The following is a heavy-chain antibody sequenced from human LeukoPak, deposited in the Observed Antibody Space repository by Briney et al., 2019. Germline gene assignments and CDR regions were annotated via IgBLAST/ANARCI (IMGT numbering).Heavy chain of an antibody. CDR2: IKSDGTTT. CDR1: GFTFSNYW. D-gene: IGHD3-3*01. CDR3: GRSGDFWSGSGVAY. V-gene: IGHV3-74*01. Sequence: GGSLTLSCAASGFTFSNYWMHWVRQAPGKGLVWVSRIKSDGTTTYYADSVKGRFTISRDNAKNTLFLQMNSLRAEDTAVYYCGRSGDFWSGSGVAYWGQGTLVTVSS. J-gene: IGHJ4*02.